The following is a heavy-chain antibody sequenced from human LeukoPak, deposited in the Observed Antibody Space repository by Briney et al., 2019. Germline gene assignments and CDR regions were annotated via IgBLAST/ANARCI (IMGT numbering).Heavy chain of an antibody. CDR2: ISGSGGST. J-gene: IGHJ4*02. D-gene: IGHD3-10*01. CDR3: AKDFSPMVRGVPDY. V-gene: IGHV3-23*01. CDR1: GFTFSSYA. Sequence: GGSLRLSCAASGFTFSSYAMSWVRQAPGKGLEWVSAISGSGGSTYYADSVRGRFTISRDNSKNTLYLQMNSLRAEDTAVYYCAKDFSPMVRGVPDYWGQGTLVTVSS.